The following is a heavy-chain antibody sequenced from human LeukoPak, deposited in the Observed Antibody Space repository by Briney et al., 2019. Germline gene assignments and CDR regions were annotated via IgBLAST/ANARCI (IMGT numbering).Heavy chain of an antibody. CDR3: ARDVGRWQWLVGDAFDI. CDR2: ISSSESTK. J-gene: IGHJ3*02. V-gene: IGHV3-11*04. CDR1: GFTLSDYY. D-gene: IGHD6-19*01. Sequence: GGSLRLSCVASGFTLSDYYMSWIRQAPGKGLEWISFISSSESTKYYADSVKGRFTISRDTTQNSLFLQMNSLRAEDTALYYCARDVGRWQWLVGDAFDIWGQGTMVTVSS.